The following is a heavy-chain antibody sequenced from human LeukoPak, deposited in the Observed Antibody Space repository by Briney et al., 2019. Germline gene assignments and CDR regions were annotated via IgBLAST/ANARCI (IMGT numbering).Heavy chain of an antibody. J-gene: IGHJ4*02. CDR2: ISGYNGNT. V-gene: IGHV1-18*01. Sequence: ASVKVSCKASGYTFTNFGINWVRQAPGQGLKWMGWISGYNGNTNYAQKLQGRVTMTTDTSTSTAYMELTSLRSDDTAVYYCARGADTAMVQHLDYWGQGTLATVSS. CDR1: GYTFTNFG. D-gene: IGHD5-18*01. CDR3: ARGADTAMVQHLDY.